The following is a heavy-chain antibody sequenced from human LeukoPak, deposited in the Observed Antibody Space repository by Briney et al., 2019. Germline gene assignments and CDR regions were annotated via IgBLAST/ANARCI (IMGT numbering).Heavy chain of an antibody. J-gene: IGHJ4*02. CDR1: GLTFNNYA. CDR3: ARVLDPQKIVVVPAATGY. D-gene: IGHD2-2*01. Sequence: GGSLRLSCAASGLTFNNYAMHWVRQAPGKGLEWVAVISYDGSNKYYADSVKGRFTISRDNSKNTLYLQMNSLRAEDTAVYYCARVLDPQKIVVVPAATGYWGQGTLVTVSS. CDR2: ISYDGSNK. V-gene: IGHV3-30*04.